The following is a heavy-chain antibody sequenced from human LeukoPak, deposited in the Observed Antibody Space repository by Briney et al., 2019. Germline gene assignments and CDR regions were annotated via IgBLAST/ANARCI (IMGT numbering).Heavy chain of an antibody. Sequence: SVKVSRKASGYTFTGYYMHWVRQPPGQGLEWMGWINPNSGGTNYAQKVQGRVTMTRDTSISTAYMELSRLRSDYTAVYYCARDRSYGSGSYTLDYWGQGTLVTVSS. D-gene: IGHD3-10*01. J-gene: IGHJ4*02. CDR2: INPNSGGT. CDR1: GYTFTGYY. V-gene: IGHV1-2*02. CDR3: ARDRSYGSGSYTLDY.